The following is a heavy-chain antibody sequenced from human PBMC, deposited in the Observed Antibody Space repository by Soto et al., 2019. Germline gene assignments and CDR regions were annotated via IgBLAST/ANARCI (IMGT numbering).Heavy chain of an antibody. V-gene: IGHV3-23*01. CDR3: AKDDHSSSSGFDY. CDR2: ISGSGGST. Sequence: GGSLRLSCAASVFTFSSYAMSWVRQAPGKGLEWVSAISGSGGSTYYADSVKGRFTISRDNSKNTLYLQMNSLRAEDTAVYYCAKDDHSSSSGFDYWGQGTLVTVSS. D-gene: IGHD6-6*01. CDR1: VFTFSSYA. J-gene: IGHJ4*02.